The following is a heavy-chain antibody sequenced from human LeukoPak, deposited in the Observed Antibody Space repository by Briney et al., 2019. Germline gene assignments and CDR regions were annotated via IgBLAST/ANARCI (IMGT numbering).Heavy chain of an antibody. V-gene: IGHV1-2*02. Sequence: ASVNVSCKASGYTFTGYCLHWERHAPGQGREWMGWINPNSGDTNHAQTCQGRVTITRDTSIRTAYMELNRATYDDTAGYFCAREGGRVGYSSSWDNWGQGTLVTVSS. J-gene: IGHJ4*02. CDR2: INPNSGDT. D-gene: IGHD6-13*01. CDR3: AREGGRVGYSSSWDN. CDR1: GYTFTGYC.